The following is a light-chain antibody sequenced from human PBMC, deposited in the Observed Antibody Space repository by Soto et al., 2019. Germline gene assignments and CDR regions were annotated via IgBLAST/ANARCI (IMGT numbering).Light chain of an antibody. Sequence: DIQITQSLSTLSGSVGDRVTITCRTILWSSNWLAWYQHKRGKAPKLLIYDASNLEIGVPSRFSGSGSGTDFTLTISSLQPEDFATYYCQQSHSTHHTFGQGTRLEI. CDR1: LWSSNW. CDR2: DAS. J-gene: IGKJ5*01. V-gene: IGKV1-5*01. CDR3: QQSHSTHHT.